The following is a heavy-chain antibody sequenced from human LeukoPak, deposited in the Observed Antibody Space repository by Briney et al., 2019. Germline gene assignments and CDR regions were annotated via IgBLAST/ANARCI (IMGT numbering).Heavy chain of an antibody. CDR3: ARAHTYYDILTGYYNADYFDY. V-gene: IGHV3-30*04. J-gene: IGHJ4*02. CDR2: ISYDGNDK. CDR1: GFTFSNYA. Sequence: GGSLRLSCATSGFTFSNYAMHWLRQAPGKGLEWVTVISYDGNDKYYADSVKGRFTISRDNSKNTLYLQMNSLRAEDTAVYYCARAHTYYDILTGYYNADYFDYWGQGTLVTVSS. D-gene: IGHD3-9*01.